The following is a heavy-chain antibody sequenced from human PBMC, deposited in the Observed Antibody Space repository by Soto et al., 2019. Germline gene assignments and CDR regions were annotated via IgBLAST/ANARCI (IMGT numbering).Heavy chain of an antibody. J-gene: IGHJ4*02. D-gene: IGHD3-9*01. CDR3: ARDSTHFDGSH. CDR1: GFTFSSYS. V-gene: IGHV3-21*01. Sequence: GGSLRLSCAASGFTFSSYSMNWVRQAPGKGLEWVSSISSSSSYIYYADSVKGRFTISRDNAKNSLYLQMNSLRAEDTAVYYCARDSTHFDGSHWGQGTLVTVSS. CDR2: ISSSSSYI.